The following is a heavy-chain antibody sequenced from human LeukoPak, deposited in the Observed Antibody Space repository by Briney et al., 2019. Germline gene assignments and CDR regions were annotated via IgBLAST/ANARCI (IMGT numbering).Heavy chain of an antibody. J-gene: IGHJ6*03. V-gene: IGHV3-48*01. CDR1: GFTFSSYS. CDR3: AGLGYSYGFHYYYYYYMDV. CDR2: ISSSSSTI. Sequence: PGGSLRLSCAASGFTFSSYSMNWVRQAPGKGLEWVSYISSSSSTIYYADSVKGRFTISRDNAKNSLYLQMNSLRAEDTAVYYCAGLGYSYGFHYYYYYYMDVWGKGTTVTVSS. D-gene: IGHD5-18*01.